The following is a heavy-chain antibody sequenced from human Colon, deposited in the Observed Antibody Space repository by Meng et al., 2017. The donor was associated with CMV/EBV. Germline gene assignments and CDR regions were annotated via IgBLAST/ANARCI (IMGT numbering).Heavy chain of an antibody. J-gene: IGHJ6*02. Sequence: GESLKISCVDSEFSFSNYEMNWVRQVPGKGLEWIAYISSSGPTRYYADSVKGRFTISKDNAKKSLYLEMSSLRAEDTALYYCARGLFNYYYYGMDVWGQGTTVTVSS. CDR3: ARGLFNYYYYGMDV. V-gene: IGHV3-48*03. CDR2: ISSSGPTR. CDR1: EFSFSNYE.